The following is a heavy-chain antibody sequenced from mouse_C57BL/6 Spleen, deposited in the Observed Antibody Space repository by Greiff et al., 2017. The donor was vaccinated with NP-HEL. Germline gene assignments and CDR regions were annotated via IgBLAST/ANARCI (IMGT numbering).Heavy chain of an antibody. J-gene: IGHJ4*01. D-gene: IGHD2-2*01. CDR1: GYTFTSYW. CDR3: AREVTGLQYYYAMDY. V-gene: IGHV1-53*01. Sequence: QVQLKQSGTELVKPGASVKLSCKASGYTFTSYWMHWVKQRPGQGLEWIGNINPSNGGTNYNEKFKSKATLTVDKSSSTAYMQLSSLTSEDSAVYYCAREVTGLQYYYAMDYWGQGTSVTVSS. CDR2: INPSNGGT.